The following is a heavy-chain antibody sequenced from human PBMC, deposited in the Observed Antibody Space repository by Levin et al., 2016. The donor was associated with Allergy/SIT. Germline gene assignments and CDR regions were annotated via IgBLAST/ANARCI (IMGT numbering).Heavy chain of an antibody. V-gene: IGHV3-13*04. CDR2: IGLDGAT. D-gene: IGHD5-24*01. CDR1: GFTFTTYD. CDR3: ARASRNGYNLEGAKGFDY. Sequence: GESLKISCAASGFTFTTYDMHWVRQITGKGLEWVSYIGLDGATYYSGSVKGRFTVSREDAKNSFYLHMNSLRVEDTAVYYCARASRNGYNLEGAKGFDYWGQGTLVTVSS. J-gene: IGHJ4*02.